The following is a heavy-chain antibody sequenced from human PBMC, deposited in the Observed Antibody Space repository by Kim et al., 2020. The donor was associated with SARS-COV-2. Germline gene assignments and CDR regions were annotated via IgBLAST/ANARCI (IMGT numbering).Heavy chain of an antibody. Sequence: YSKKFQGRVTITRDTSASTAYMELSSLSSEDTAVYYCAREYIDGYSGNDYWGQGTLVTVSS. CDR3: AREYIDGYSGNDY. J-gene: IGHJ4*02. D-gene: IGHD5-18*01. V-gene: IGHV1-3*01.